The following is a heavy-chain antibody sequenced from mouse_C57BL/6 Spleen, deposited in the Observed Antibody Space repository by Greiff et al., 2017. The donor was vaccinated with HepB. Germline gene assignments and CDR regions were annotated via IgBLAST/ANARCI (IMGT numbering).Heavy chain of an antibody. Sequence: EVQLVESGGGLVKPGGSLKLSCAASGFTFSSYAMSWVRQTPEKRLEWVATISDGGSYTYYPDNVKGRFTISRDNAKNNLYLQMSHLKSEDTAMYYCARDDDYDGGYFDYWGQGTTLTVSS. V-gene: IGHV5-4*01. CDR1: GFTFSSYA. D-gene: IGHD2-4*01. CDR2: ISDGGSYT. CDR3: ARDDDYDGGYFDY. J-gene: IGHJ2*01.